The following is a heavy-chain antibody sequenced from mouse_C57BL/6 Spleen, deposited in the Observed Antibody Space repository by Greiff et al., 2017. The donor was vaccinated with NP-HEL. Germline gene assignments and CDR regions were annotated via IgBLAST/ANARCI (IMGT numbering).Heavy chain of an antibody. D-gene: IGHD3-1*01. CDR3: TRDLLITGAMDY. Sequence: DVMLVESGVGLVKPGGSLKLSCAASGFTFSSYAMSWVRQTPEKRLEWVAYISSGGDYIYYADTVKGRFTISRDNARNTLYLQMSSLKSEDTAMYYCTRDLLITGAMDYWGQGTSVTVSS. J-gene: IGHJ4*01. CDR2: ISSGGDYI. V-gene: IGHV5-9-1*02. CDR1: GFTFSSYA.